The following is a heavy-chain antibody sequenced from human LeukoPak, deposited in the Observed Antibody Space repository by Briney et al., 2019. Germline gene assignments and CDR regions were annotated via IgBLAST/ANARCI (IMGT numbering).Heavy chain of an antibody. CDR2: ISGSGGST. V-gene: IGHV3-23*01. Sequence: GGSLRLSCAASGFTFSSYAMSWVRQAPGKGLEWVSAISGSGGSTYYADSVKGRFTISRDNSKNTLYLQMNSLRAEDTAVYYCAKIQHPIYCSNTSCYTWYFDYWGQGTLVTVSS. CDR1: GFTFSSYA. J-gene: IGHJ4*02. CDR3: AKIQHPIYCSNTSCYTWYFDY. D-gene: IGHD2-2*02.